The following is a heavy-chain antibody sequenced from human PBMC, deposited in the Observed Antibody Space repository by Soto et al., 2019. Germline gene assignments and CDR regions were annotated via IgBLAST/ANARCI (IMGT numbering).Heavy chain of an antibody. CDR2: ISDSGDST. CDR1: GFTFRSHD. J-gene: IGHJ4*02. D-gene: IGHD2-8*01. V-gene: IGHV3-23*04. Sequence: EVQVVESGGGLVQPGGSLRLSCEASGFTFRSHDMTWVRQAPGKGLEWVSAISDSGDSTYYADSVKGRFTISRDNSKKTLNLQMNSLTAEDTAVYYCAKEPLLSVWYYFDYWGQGTLVTVSS. CDR3: AKEPLLSVWYYFDY.